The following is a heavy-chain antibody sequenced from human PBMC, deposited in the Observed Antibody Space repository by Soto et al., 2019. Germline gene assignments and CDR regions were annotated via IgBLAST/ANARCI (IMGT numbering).Heavy chain of an antibody. J-gene: IGHJ4*02. CDR1: GGTVNTYA. V-gene: IGHV1-69*19. Sequence: QVQLVQSGAEMKKPGSSVKVSCQSSGGTVNTYAMNWVRQAPGQGLEWMGDISPMFGAANYASKFQGRVTSTADESTGTSYMQLSSLTSEDTALYFCAREVQVHTPAFVYWGQGTLATVSS. CDR2: ISPMFGAA. D-gene: IGHD2-15*01. CDR3: AREVQVHTPAFVY.